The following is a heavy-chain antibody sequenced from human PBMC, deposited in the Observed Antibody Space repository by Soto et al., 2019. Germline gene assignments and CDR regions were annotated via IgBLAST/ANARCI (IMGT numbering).Heavy chain of an antibody. V-gene: IGHV1-69*13. D-gene: IGHD6-6*01. CDR3: ARDVYSISSRGMDV. CDR2: IIPIFGTA. CDR1: GGTFSSYA. J-gene: IGHJ6*02. Sequence: AVKVSCKASGGTFSSYAISWVRQAPGQGLEWMGGIIPIFGTANYAQKFQGRVTITADESTSTAYMELSSLRSEDTAVYYCARDVYSISSRGMDVWGQGTKVTVS.